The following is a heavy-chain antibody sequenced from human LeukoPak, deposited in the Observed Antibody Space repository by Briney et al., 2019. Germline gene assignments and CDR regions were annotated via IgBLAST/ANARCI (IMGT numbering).Heavy chain of an antibody. CDR2: ITSGAGST. D-gene: IGHD3-16*01. CDR3: TRERRGTYYAFES. CDR1: GFSISDYY. V-gene: IGHV3-11*01. J-gene: IGHJ4*02. Sequence: GGSLRLSCDASGFSISDYYMSWIRQSPGKGLEWISYITSGAGSTKYADSVKGRFTISRDKAKDSVALQLNSLRAEDTAVYYCTRERRGTYYAFESWGQGTLVTVSS.